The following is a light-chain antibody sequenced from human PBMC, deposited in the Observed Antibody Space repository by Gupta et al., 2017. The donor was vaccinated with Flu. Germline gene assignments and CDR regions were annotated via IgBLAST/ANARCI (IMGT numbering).Light chain of an antibody. CDR2: GAS. CDR1: QSVSSSF. J-gene: IGKJ1*01. CDR3: QQSGSSPWT. V-gene: IGKV3-20*01. Sequence: GTLFLAPGERATLSCRASQSVSSSFLAWYQQKPGQAPRLLIYGASSRATGIPDRFSGSGSGTDFTLTISRLEPEDFAVYYCQQSGSSPWTFGQGTKVEVK.